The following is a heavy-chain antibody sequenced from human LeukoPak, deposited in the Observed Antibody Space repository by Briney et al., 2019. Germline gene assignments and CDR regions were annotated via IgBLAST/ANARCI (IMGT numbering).Heavy chain of an antibody. J-gene: IGHJ4*02. CDR1: GFTFSDYY. Sequence: PGGSLRLSCAASGFTFSDYYMSWIRQAPGKGLEWVSYISSSGSTIYYADSVKGRFTISRDNAKNSLYLQMNSLRAEDTAVYYCARDSSDYDILTGYYIVGQFDYWGQGTLVTVSS. D-gene: IGHD3-9*01. V-gene: IGHV3-11*04. CDR2: ISSSGSTI. CDR3: ARDSSDYDILTGYYIVGQFDY.